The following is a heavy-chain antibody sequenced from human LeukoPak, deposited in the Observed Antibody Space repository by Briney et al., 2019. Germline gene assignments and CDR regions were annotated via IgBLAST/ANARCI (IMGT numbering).Heavy chain of an antibody. CDR2: ISDGGGGT. CDR3: AKRPGSGSYYLDY. D-gene: IGHD3-10*01. CDR1: GFTFSNYA. V-gene: IGHV3-23*01. J-gene: IGHJ4*02. Sequence: PGGSLRLSCVASGFTFSNYAMSWVRQAPGKGLEWVSSISDGGGGTYYADSVKGRFTISRDDSKNTLYLQMNSLRAEDTAVYYCAKRPGSGSYYLDYWGQGTLVTVSS.